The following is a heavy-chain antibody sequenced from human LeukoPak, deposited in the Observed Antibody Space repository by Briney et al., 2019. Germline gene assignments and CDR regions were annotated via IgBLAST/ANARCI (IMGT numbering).Heavy chain of an antibody. CDR1: GYTFTSYD. Sequence: RASVKVSCKASGYTFTSYDINWVRQAAGQGLEWMGWIDPINYNTGYAQKFQGRITMTKNTSINTAYMELSSLRSEDTAVYYCARSHTQKGYCGGGRCYPTVWWFDPWGQGTLVTVSS. CDR2: IDPINYNT. J-gene: IGHJ5*02. V-gene: IGHV1-8*01. D-gene: IGHD2-15*01. CDR3: ARSHTQKGYCGGGRCYPTVWWFDP.